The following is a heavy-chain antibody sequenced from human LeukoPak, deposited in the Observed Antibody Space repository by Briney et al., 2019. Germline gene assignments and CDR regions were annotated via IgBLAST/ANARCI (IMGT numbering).Heavy chain of an antibody. J-gene: IGHJ4*02. Sequence: GGSLRLSCATSGFTFSSYAMSWVRQAPGKGLEWVSVINGSGGSTYYADSVKGRFTISRDNAKNSLYLQMNSLRAEDTAVYYCARGSSAAESGLSFDYWGQGTLVTVSS. CDR2: INGSGGST. V-gene: IGHV3-23*01. CDR3: ARGSSAAESGLSFDY. CDR1: GFTFSSYA. D-gene: IGHD6-13*01.